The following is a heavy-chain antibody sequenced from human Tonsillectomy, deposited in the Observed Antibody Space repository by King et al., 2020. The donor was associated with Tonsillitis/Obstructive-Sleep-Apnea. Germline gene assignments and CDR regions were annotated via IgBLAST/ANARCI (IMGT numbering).Heavy chain of an antibody. CDR2: INTNTGNP. V-gene: IGHV7-4-1*02. Sequence: QLVQSGSELKKPGASVKVSCKASGYTFTRYAMDWGRQAPGQGLERMGWINTNTGNPTYAQGFTGRFVFSLDTSVSTAYLQISSLKAEDTAVHYCASLYSCGWYHFFYWGQGALFTVSS. J-gene: IGHJ4*02. CDR1: GYTFTRYA. D-gene: IGHD6-19*01. CDR3: ASLYSCGWYHFFY.